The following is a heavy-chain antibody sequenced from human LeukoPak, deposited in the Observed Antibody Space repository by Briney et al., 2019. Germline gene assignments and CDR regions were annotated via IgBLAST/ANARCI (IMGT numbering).Heavy chain of an antibody. Sequence: LETLSLSCALSGGSLSRSYWSWGGHPAGKRLEWIGRIKSGGSTNYNPSLKSRVTMSVETSKNQFSLKLDSVTAADTAVYYCAGDTGQQPYPDYWGQGALVTVSS. CDR3: AGDTGQQPYPDY. D-gene: IGHD6-13*01. J-gene: IGHJ4*02. CDR1: GGSLSRSY. V-gene: IGHV4-4*07. CDR2: IKSGGST.